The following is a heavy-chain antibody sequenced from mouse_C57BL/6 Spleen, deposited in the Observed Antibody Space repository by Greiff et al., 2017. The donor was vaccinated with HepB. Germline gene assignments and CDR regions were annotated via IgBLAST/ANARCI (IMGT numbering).Heavy chain of an antibody. CDR2: IDPETGGT. CDR3: TRSVYYGSYYFDY. Sequence: QVQLQQSGAELVRPGASVTLSCKASGYTFTDYEMHWVKQTPVHGLEWIGAIDPETGGTAYNQKFKGKAILTADKSSSTAYMELRSLTSEDSAVYYCTRSVYYGSYYFDYWGQGTTLTVSS. CDR1: GYTFTDYE. J-gene: IGHJ2*01. D-gene: IGHD1-1*01. V-gene: IGHV1-15*01.